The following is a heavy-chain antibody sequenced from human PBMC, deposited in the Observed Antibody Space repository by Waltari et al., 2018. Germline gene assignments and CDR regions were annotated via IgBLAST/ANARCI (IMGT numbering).Heavy chain of an antibody. J-gene: IGHJ4*02. Sequence: QVQLVQSRAEVKKPGASVKVSCKASGYTFTGYYMHWVRQAPGQGLEWMGWINPNSGGTNYAQKFQGRVTMTRDTSISTAYMELSRLRSDDTAVYYCARLRPVLGGKSWYIDYWGQGTLVTVSS. V-gene: IGHV1-2*02. CDR3: ARLRPVLGGKSWYIDY. CDR2: INPNSGGT. D-gene: IGHD3-16*01. CDR1: GYTFTGYY.